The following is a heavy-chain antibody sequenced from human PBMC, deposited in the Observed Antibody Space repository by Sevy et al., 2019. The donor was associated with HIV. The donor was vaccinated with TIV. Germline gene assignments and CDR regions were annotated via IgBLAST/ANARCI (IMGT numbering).Heavy chain of an antibody. V-gene: IGHV3-48*03. Sequence: GGSLRLSCTASGFTFSSYDMNWVRQAPGKGLEWVSKISSSGSSIYYADSVKGRFTISRDNVKNSLNLQMNSLRAEDTAVYYCTRNAGAFDNGFDPWGQRTLVTVSS. J-gene: IGHJ5*02. CDR2: ISSSGSSI. CDR1: GFTFSSYD. D-gene: IGHD2-8*01. CDR3: TRNAGAFDNGFDP.